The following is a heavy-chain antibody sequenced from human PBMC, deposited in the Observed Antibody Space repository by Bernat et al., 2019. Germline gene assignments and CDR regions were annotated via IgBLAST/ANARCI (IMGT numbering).Heavy chain of an antibody. Sequence: QVQLVESGGGVVQPGRSLRLSCAASGFTFSTYGMLWFRQSPGKVLEWVAVISYDGSNKYYAYSVKGRFTISRANSKNTLYLQMNSLRVEDTAVYYGAKDGHGLVPRYYFDYWGQGTLVTVSS. CDR1: GFTFSTYG. CDR2: ISYDGSNK. J-gene: IGHJ4*02. V-gene: IGHV3-30*18. D-gene: IGHD6-19*01. CDR3: AKDGHGLVPRYYFDY.